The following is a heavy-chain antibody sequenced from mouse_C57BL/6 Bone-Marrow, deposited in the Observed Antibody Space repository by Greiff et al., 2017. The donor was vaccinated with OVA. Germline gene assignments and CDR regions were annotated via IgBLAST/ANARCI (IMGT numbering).Heavy chain of an antibody. D-gene: IGHD2-5*01. Sequence: EVKLVESGPELVKPGASVKISCKASGYSFTGYYMNWVKQSPEKSLEWIGEINPSTGGTTYNQKFKAKATLTVDKSSSTAYMQLKSLTSEDSAVYYCARSNYSNYVGYFDVWGTGTTVTVSS. J-gene: IGHJ1*03. CDR1: GYSFTGYY. CDR3: ARSNYSNYVGYFDV. CDR2: INPSTGGT. V-gene: IGHV1-42*01.